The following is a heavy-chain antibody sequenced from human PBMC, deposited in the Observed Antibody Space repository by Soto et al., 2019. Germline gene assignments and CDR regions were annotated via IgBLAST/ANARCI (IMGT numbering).Heavy chain of an antibody. V-gene: IGHV4-38-2*01. CDR2: IYHSGST. Sequence: SETLSLTCAVSGYSISSGYYRGCIRQPPGKGLEWIGSIYHSGSTYYNPSLKSRVTISLDTPKNQFSLKLSSVTAADTAVYYCARPPGDLVYYFDYWAQGTLVTVYS. D-gene: IGHD7-27*01. CDR3: ARPPGDLVYYFDY. J-gene: IGHJ4*02. CDR1: GYSISSGYY.